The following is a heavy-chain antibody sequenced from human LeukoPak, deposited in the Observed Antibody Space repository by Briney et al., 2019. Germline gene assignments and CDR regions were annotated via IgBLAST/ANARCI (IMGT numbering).Heavy chain of an antibody. V-gene: IGHV4-39*01. CDR2: ICYSGST. J-gene: IGHJ6*03. Sequence: SETLSLTCTVSGGSISSSSYYWGGIRQPPGKGLGWSGSICYSGSTYYNPSLKSRVTISVDTSKNQFSLKLSSVTAADTAVYYCARRVQQLSYYYYMDVWGKGTTVTVSS. D-gene: IGHD6-13*01. CDR1: GGSISSSSYY. CDR3: ARRVQQLSYYYYMDV.